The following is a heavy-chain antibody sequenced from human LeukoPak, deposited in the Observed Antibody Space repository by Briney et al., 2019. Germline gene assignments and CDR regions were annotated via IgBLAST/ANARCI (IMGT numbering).Heavy chain of an antibody. D-gene: IGHD6-6*01. CDR1: GGSISSLY. V-gene: IGHV4-59*08. CDR2: IYYTGST. CDR3: ARHRAYSSSSPFDY. Sequence: LETLSLTCSVSGGSISSLYWSWIRQPPGKGLEWIGYIYYTGSTNYNPSLKSRVTMFVDMSKNQFSLRLSSVTAADTAVYYCARHRAYSSSSPFDYWGQGTLVTASS. J-gene: IGHJ4*02.